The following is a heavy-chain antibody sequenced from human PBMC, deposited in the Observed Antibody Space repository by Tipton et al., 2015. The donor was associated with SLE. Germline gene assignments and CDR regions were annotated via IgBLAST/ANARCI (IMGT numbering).Heavy chain of an antibody. CDR2: ISTTEST. J-gene: IGHJ4*02. CDR1: GASITSGSFY. Sequence: TLSLTCTVSGASITSGSFYWTWIRQPAGKGLEWIGHISTTESTIYNPSLKSRVTFSVDTSKNQFSLNLNSVTAADTAVYYCARGANWGSRDFQYWGQGTLVTVSS. CDR3: ARGANWGSRDFQY. D-gene: IGHD7-27*01. V-gene: IGHV4-61*09.